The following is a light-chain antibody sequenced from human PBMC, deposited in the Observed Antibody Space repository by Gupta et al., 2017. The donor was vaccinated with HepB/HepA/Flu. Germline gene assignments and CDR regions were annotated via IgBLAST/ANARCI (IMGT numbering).Light chain of an antibody. Sequence: QSALTQPRSVSGSPGQSVTISCTGTSNDVGGSKYVSWYQQHPGKAPKLMIYDVSERLSGVPDRFSGSKSGNTASLTISGLQAEDEAEYHCSAYACTHTVVFGGGTKLTVL. J-gene: IGLJ3*02. CDR1: SNDVGGSKY. V-gene: IGLV2-11*01. CDR2: DVS. CDR3: SAYACTHTVV.